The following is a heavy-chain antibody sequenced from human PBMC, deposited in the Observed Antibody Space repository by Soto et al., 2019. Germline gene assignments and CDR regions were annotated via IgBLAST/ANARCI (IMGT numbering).Heavy chain of an antibody. CDR3: ARQHYYDSSGYYTWN. J-gene: IGHJ4*02. V-gene: IGHV4-39*01. Sequence: SETLSLTCAVYGGSFSAYYWGWIRQPPGKGLEWIATVHYSGSTYYTPSLKNRVTISADTSKNQFSLRLNSVTAADTAVYYCARQHYYDSSGYYTWNWGQGTLVTVSS. D-gene: IGHD3-22*01. CDR1: GGSFSAYY. CDR2: VHYSGST.